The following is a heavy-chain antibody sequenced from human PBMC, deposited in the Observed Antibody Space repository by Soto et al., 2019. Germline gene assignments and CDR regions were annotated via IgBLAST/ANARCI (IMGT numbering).Heavy chain of an antibody. Sequence: GALILSGEGSGVTDSSNYMSWVRQDTGKGLEWVSVIYSGGSTYYADSVKGRFTISGDNSKNTLYLQMNSLRAEDTAVYYCARVESGIHGPAGAFDIWGQGTMVTVSS. V-gene: IGHV3-53*01. D-gene: IGHD1-20*01. CDR3: ARVESGIHGPAGAFDI. CDR1: GVTDSSNY. J-gene: IGHJ3*02. CDR2: IYSGGST.